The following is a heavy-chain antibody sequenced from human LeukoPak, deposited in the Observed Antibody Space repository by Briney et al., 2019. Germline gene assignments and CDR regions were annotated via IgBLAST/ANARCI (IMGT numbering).Heavy chain of an antibody. CDR3: AKDRETYEYTFDY. Sequence: GGSLRLSCAASGFSFSTYGIHWVRQAPGKGLEWVAVMWYDGSKDYYADSAKGRFTISRDTSKNTLYLQMNNLRAEDTAVYYCAKDRETYEYTFDYWGQGTLVTVSS. CDR1: GFSFSTYG. CDR2: MWYDGSKD. V-gene: IGHV3-33*06. D-gene: IGHD6-6*01. J-gene: IGHJ4*02.